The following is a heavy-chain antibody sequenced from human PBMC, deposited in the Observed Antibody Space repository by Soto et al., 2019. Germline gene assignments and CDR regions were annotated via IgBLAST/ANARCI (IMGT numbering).Heavy chain of an antibody. D-gene: IGHD6-13*01. J-gene: IGHJ4*02. V-gene: IGHV1-69*01. CDR3: ARVGRIAALWDYFDY. CDR2: IIPIFGTA. Sequence: QVQLVQSGAEVKKPGSSVKVSCKASGGTFSSYAISWVRQAPGQGLEWMGGIIPIFGTANYAQKFQGRVTITADESTSTAYMKLSSLRSEDTAVYYCARVGRIAALWDYFDYWGQGTLVTVSS. CDR1: GGTFSSYA.